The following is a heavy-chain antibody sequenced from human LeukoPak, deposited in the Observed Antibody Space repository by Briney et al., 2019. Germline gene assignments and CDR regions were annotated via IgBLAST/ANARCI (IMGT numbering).Heavy chain of an antibody. CDR1: GFTFSSYE. Sequence: GGSLRLSCAASGFTFSSYEMNWVRQAPGKGLEWVSYISSSGSTIYYADSVKGRFTISRDNAKNSLYLQMNSLRAEDTAVYYCARDTVGYRYYYYMDVWGKGTTVTVSS. D-gene: IGHD1-26*01. CDR2: ISSSGSTI. CDR3: ARDTVGYRYYYYMDV. J-gene: IGHJ6*03. V-gene: IGHV3-48*03.